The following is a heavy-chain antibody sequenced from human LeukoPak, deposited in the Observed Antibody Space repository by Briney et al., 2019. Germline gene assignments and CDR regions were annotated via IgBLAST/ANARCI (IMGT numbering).Heavy chain of an antibody. CDR1: GYTFTSYW. J-gene: IGHJ3*01. V-gene: IGHV5-51*01. Sequence: GESLKISCEGSGYTFTSYWIVWVRQTPGKSPEWMGIIYPGDSDTRYSPSFDGQVTISADKSSVYLQWSSLKPSDTAMYYCARRGGRHRWLQGDGFDVWGQGTMVTVSS. CDR2: IYPGDSDT. CDR3: ARRGGRHRWLQGDGFDV. D-gene: IGHD5-24*01.